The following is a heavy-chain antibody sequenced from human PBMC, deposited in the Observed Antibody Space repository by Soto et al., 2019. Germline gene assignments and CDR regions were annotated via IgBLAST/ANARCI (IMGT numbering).Heavy chain of an antibody. CDR2: FNHSGDT. Sequence: SETLSLTCAVYGGSLSGYYWSWIRQPPGKALEWIGEFNHSGDTNYNPSLKSRVTISVDTSKNQLFLNLSSVTAADTAMYYCARHNVRGRTIAGAAEFWGQGTLVTVSS. CDR3: ARHNVRGRTIAGAAEF. V-gene: IGHV4-34*01. D-gene: IGHD1-26*01. J-gene: IGHJ4*02. CDR1: GGSLSGYY.